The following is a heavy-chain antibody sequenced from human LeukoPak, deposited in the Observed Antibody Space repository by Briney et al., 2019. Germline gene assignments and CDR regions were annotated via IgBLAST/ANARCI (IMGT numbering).Heavy chain of an antibody. CDR3: AKESTVTPGNVNWFDT. Sequence: GGTLRLSCAASGFTFSNYAMNWVRQAPGKGLEWVSVISGSGSSIYYADSVKGRFTISRDNSKNTLYLQMNRLRAEDTAVYYCAKESTVTPGNVNWFDTWGQGTLVTVSS. CDR2: ISGSGSSI. J-gene: IGHJ5*02. CDR1: GFTFSNYA. D-gene: IGHD4-17*01. V-gene: IGHV3-23*01.